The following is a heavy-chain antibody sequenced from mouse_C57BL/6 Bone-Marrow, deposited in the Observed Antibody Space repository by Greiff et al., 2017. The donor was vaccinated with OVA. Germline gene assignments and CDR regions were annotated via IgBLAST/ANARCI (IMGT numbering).Heavy chain of an antibody. CDR1: GYTFTSYW. Sequence: QVQLQQPGAELVRPGTSVKLSCKASGYTFTSYWMHWVKQRPGQGLEWIGVIDPSDSYTNYNQKFKGKATLTVDTSSSTAYMQLSSLTSEDSAVYYCARSGWLLRHWYFDVWGTGTTVTVSS. J-gene: IGHJ1*03. CDR2: IDPSDSYT. V-gene: IGHV1-59*01. D-gene: IGHD2-3*01. CDR3: ARSGWLLRHWYFDV.